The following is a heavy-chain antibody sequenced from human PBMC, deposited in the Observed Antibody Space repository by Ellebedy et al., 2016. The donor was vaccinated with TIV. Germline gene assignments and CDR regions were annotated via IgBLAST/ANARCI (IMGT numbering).Heavy chain of an antibody. CDR1: GFTFSSYA. D-gene: IGHD5-24*01. J-gene: IGHJ4*02. V-gene: IGHV3-21*01. Sequence: GESLKISCAASGFTFSSYAMSWVRQAPGKGLEWVSSISTSSSYIYYADSVKGRFTISRDNAKNSLFLQMTSLRAEDTAVYYCARATSGFDYWGQGALATVSS. CDR2: ISTSSSYI. CDR3: ARATSGFDY.